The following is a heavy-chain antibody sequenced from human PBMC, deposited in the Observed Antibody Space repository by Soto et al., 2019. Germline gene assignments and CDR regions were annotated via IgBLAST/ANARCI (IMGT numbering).Heavy chain of an antibody. V-gene: IGHV3-23*01. Sequence: EVQLLESGGGLVQPGGSLRLSCAASGFTFSSYAMSWVRQAPGKGLEWVSAISGSGGSTYYADSVKGRFTISRDNSKNTLYLQMNSVRAEDTAVYYCAKDGVYCSGGSCYGRGYYFDYWGQGTLVTVSS. CDR2: ISGSGGST. CDR3: AKDGVYCSGGSCYGRGYYFDY. CDR1: GFTFSSYA. J-gene: IGHJ4*02. D-gene: IGHD2-15*01.